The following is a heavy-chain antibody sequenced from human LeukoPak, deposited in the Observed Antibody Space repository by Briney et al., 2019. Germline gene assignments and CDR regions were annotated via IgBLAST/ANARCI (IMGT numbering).Heavy chain of an antibody. CDR1: GFTFSSYG. CDR2: ISYDGSNK. CDR3: ARDRYFMVRGARWVAFDI. J-gene: IGHJ3*02. D-gene: IGHD3-10*01. Sequence: PGGSLRLPCAASGFTFSSYGMHWVRQAPGKGLEWVAVISYDGSNKYYADSVKGRFTISRDNSKNTLYLQMNSLRAEDTAVYYCARDRYFMVRGARWVAFDIWGQGTMVTVSS. V-gene: IGHV3-30-3*01.